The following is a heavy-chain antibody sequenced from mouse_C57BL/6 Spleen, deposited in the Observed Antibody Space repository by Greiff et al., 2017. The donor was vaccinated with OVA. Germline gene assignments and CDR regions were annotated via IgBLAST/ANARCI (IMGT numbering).Heavy chain of an antibody. Sequence: EVKLVESEGGLVQPGRSMKLSCTASGFTFSDYYMARVRQVPEKGLEWVANINYDGSSTYYLDSLKSRFIISRDNAKNILYLQMSSLKSEDTATYYCARAPFYAMDYWGQGTSVTVSS. CDR2: INYDGSST. J-gene: IGHJ4*01. CDR1: GFTFSDYY. CDR3: ARAPFYAMDY. V-gene: IGHV5-16*01.